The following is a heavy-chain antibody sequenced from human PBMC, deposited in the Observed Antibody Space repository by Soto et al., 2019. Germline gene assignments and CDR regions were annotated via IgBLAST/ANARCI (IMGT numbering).Heavy chain of an antibody. CDR3: AREILGYYSNANCHDAFYI. J-gene: IGHJ3*02. CDR1: GDSVSSNSAA. D-gene: IGHD2-2*01. CDR2: TYYRSKWYN. V-gene: IGHV6-1*01. Sequence: SQTLSLTCAISGDSVSSNSAAWNWIRQSPSRGLEWLGRTYYRSKWYNDYAVSVKSRITINPDTSKNQFSLQLNSVTPEDTAVYYCAREILGYYSNANCHDAFYIWGQGTMVTVSS.